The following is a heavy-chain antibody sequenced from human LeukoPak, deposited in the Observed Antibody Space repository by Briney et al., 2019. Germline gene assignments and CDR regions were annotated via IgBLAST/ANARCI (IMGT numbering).Heavy chain of an antibody. CDR2: INHSGST. D-gene: IGHD3-22*01. Sequence: ESSETLSLTCAVYGGSFSGYYWSWIRQPPGKGLEWIGEINHSGSTNYNPSLKSRVTISVDTSKNQFSLKLSSVTAADTAVYYCARHGGGYYYDSSGYYYHFDYWGQGTLVTVSS. CDR3: ARHGGGYYYDSSGYYYHFDY. CDR1: GGSFSGYY. V-gene: IGHV4-34*01. J-gene: IGHJ4*02.